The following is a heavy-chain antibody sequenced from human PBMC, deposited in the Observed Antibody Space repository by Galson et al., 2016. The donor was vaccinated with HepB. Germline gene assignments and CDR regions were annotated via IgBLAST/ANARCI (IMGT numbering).Heavy chain of an antibody. Sequence: SLRLPCAASGFTFSNSGMPWVRHAPGNGLEVVSSISRSGDSPDYADSVKGPFTISRDNSKNTLSLQMNSLTADDTAIYYCVQGSTAPAVWGKGTTVTVSS. D-gene: IGHD1-26*01. CDR1: GFTFSNSG. CDR3: VQGSTAPAV. V-gene: IGHV3-23*01. J-gene: IGHJ6*04. CDR2: ISRSGDSP.